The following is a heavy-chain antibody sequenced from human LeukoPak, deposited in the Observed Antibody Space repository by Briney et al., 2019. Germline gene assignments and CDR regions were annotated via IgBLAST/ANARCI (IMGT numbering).Heavy chain of an antibody. D-gene: IGHD5-12*01. CDR1: GGSFSGYY. CDR3: ASTDIVATISFDY. J-gene: IGHJ4*02. Sequence: SETLSLTCAVYGGSFSGYYWSWIRQPPGKGLEWIGEINHSGSTNYNPSLKSRVTMSVDTSKNQFSLKLSSVTAADTAVYYCASTDIVATISFDYWGQGTLVTVSS. V-gene: IGHV4-34*01. CDR2: INHSGST.